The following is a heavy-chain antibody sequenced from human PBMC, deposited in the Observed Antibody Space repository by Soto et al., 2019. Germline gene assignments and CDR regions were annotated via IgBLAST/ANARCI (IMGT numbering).Heavy chain of an antibody. V-gene: IGHV1-69*12. CDR1: GGTFSSYA. Sequence: QVQLVQSGAEVKKPGSSVKVSCKASGGTFSSYAISWVRQAPGQGLEWMGGIIPIFGTANYAQKFQGRVTIXXDXSXXTAYMELSSLRSEDTAVYYCARGPVQLERPRAFDIWGQGTMVTVSS. D-gene: IGHD1-1*01. J-gene: IGHJ3*02. CDR3: ARGPVQLERPRAFDI. CDR2: IIPIFGTA.